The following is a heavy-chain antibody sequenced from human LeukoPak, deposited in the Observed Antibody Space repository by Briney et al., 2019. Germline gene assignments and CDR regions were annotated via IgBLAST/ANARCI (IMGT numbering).Heavy chain of an antibody. CDR1: GGSISSGDYY. CDR3: ARGARGYSYGTDAFDI. D-gene: IGHD5-18*01. CDR2: IYYSGST. V-gene: IGHV4-30-4*08. J-gene: IGHJ3*02. Sequence: SETLSLTCTVSGGSISSGDYYWSWIRQPPGKGLEWIGYIYYSGSTYYNPSLKSRVTISVDTSKNQFSLKLSSVAAADTAVYYCARGARGYSYGTDAFDIWGQGTMVTVSS.